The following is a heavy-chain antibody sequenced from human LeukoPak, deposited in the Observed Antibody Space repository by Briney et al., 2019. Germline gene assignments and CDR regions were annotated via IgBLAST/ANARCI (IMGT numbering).Heavy chain of an antibody. CDR3: AAVIDGYALFDY. V-gene: IGHV1-69*04. CDR1: GGTTKTYV. J-gene: IGHJ4*02. D-gene: IGHD5-24*01. Sequence: SVKVSCKASGGTTKTYVISWVRQAPGQGLEWMGRIVPLLGETKYAQKFQGRVTFTADKSTNTAYMELTSLRSDDTAVFYCAAVIDGYALFDYGGQGTLVTVSS. CDR2: IVPLLGET.